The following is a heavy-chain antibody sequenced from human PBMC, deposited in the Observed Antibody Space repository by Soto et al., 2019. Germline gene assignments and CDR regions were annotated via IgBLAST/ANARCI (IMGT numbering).Heavy chain of an antibody. J-gene: IGHJ5*02. Sequence: ASVKVSCKASGYPFSDNQIHWLRRAPGQGLEWMGRINPKSDDTNYAQKFQGRVTMARDTSIDTAYLELTGLTSDDTATYYCARKHSLDYIRWGLDPWGQGTLVTVSS. CDR3: ARKHSLDYIRWGLDP. CDR1: GYPFSDNQ. CDR2: INPKSDDT. D-gene: IGHD4-4*01. V-gene: IGHV1-2*02.